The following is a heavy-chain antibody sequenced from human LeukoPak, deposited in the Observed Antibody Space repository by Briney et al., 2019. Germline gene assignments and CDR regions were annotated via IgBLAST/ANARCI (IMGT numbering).Heavy chain of an antibody. CDR3: ARDRRGIGKAFDI. Sequence: GGSLRLSCAASGFTFSDCYMSWIRQAPGKGLEWVSSISSSNSYIYYADSMKGRFTISRDNAKNSLYLQMNSLRAEDTAVYYCARDRRGIGKAFDIWGQGTMVTVSS. D-gene: IGHD1-26*01. V-gene: IGHV3-11*06. CDR2: ISSSNSYI. CDR1: GFTFSDCY. J-gene: IGHJ3*02.